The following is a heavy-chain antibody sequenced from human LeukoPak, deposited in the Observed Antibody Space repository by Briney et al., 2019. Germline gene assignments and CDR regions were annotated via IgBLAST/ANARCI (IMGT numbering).Heavy chain of an antibody. CDR3: ARKMANDAFDI. V-gene: IGHV3-21*01. CDR2: ISSSSYI. CDR1: GFTFSSYS. Sequence: PGGSLRLSCAASGFTFSSYSMNWVRQAPGKGLEWVSSISSSSYIYYADSVKGRFTISRDNAKNSLYLQMNSLRAEDTAVYYCARKMANDAFDIWGQGTMVTVSS. J-gene: IGHJ3*02. D-gene: IGHD5-24*01.